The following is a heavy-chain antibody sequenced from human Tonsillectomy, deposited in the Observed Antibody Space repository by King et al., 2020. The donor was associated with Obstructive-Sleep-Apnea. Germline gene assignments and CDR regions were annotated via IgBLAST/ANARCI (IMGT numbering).Heavy chain of an antibody. Sequence: VQLVESGGGVVQPGRSLRLSCAASGFTFSSYGMHWVRQAPGKGLEWVAVIWYDGSNKYYADSVKGRFTISRDNSKNTLYLQMNSLRAEDTALYYCAKTRAGITMVRGDDAFDIWGQGTMVTVSS. V-gene: IGHV3-33*06. CDR3: AKTRAGITMVRGDDAFDI. CDR2: IWYDGSNK. J-gene: IGHJ3*02. D-gene: IGHD3-10*01. CDR1: GFTFSSYG.